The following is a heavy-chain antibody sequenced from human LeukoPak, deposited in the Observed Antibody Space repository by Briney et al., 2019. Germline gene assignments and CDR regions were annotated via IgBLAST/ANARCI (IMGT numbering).Heavy chain of an antibody. Sequence: SETLSLTCTVSGGSISSYYWSWIRQPPGKGLEWIGYIYYSGSTNYNPSLKSRVTISVDTSKNQFSLKLSSVTAADTAVYYCARDPTAMGYWGQGTLVTVSS. V-gene: IGHV4-59*01. J-gene: IGHJ4*02. CDR2: IYYSGST. CDR1: GGSISSYY. D-gene: IGHD5-18*01. CDR3: ARDPTAMGY.